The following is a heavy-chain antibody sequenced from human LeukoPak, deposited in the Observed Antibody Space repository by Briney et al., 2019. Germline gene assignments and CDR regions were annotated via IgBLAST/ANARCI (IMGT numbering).Heavy chain of an antibody. CDR1: TGSFSGYY. Sequence: SETLSLTCAVYTGSFSGYYWTWIRQPPGKGLEWIGEINHSGSTNFNPSLKSRVTISVDTSKNQFSLRLTSVTASDTAVYYCARACNGFGGNDYWNFDLWGRGTRVTVSS. V-gene: IGHV4-34*01. CDR2: INHSGST. J-gene: IGHJ2*01. D-gene: IGHD5-12*01. CDR3: ARACNGFGGNDYWNFDL.